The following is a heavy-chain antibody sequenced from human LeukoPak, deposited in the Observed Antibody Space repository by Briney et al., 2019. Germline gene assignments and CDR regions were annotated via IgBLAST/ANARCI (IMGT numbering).Heavy chain of an antibody. D-gene: IGHD2-8*02. J-gene: IGHJ5*02. Sequence: SETLSLTCAVYGGSFSGYYWSWIRQPPGKGLEWIGEINHSGSTNYNPSLKSRVTISVDTSKNQFSLKLSSVTAADTAVYYCASLMSVVYRKNWFDPWGQGTLVTVSS. CDR2: INHSGST. CDR3: ASLMSVVYRKNWFDP. CDR1: GGSFSGYY. V-gene: IGHV4-34*01.